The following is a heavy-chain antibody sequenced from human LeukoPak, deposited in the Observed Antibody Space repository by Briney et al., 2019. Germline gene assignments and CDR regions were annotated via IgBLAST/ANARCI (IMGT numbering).Heavy chain of an antibody. V-gene: IGHV3-9*01. CDR3: AAAPQTHRYLGY. CDR2: ISWNSGSI. D-gene: IGHD3-16*02. Sequence: GGSLRLSCAASGFTFDDYAMHWVRQAPGKGLEWVSGISWNSGSIGYADSVKGRFTISRDNAKNSLYLRMNSLRSEDTAVYYCAAAPQTHRYLGYWGQGTLVTVSS. J-gene: IGHJ4*02. CDR1: GFTFDDYA.